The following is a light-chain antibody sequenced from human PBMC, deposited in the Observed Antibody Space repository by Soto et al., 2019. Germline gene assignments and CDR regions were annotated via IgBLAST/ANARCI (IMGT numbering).Light chain of an antibody. CDR3: SSYTSSSTRV. V-gene: IGLV2-14*01. CDR1: SSDVGGYNY. Sequence: QSALTQPASVSGSPGQSITISCTGTSSDVGGYNYVSWYQQHPGKAPKLMIYEVSKRRSGVSNRFSGSKSGNTASLTISGLQAEDEADYYCSSYTSSSTRVFGGGTKLTVL. CDR2: EVS. J-gene: IGLJ2*01.